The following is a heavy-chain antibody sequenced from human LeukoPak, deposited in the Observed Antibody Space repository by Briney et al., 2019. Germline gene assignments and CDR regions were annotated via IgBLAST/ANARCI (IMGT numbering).Heavy chain of an antibody. J-gene: IGHJ4*02. Sequence: SETLSLTCTVSGGSISSYYWSWIRQPPGKGLEWIGYIYYSGSTNYNPSLKSRVTISVDTSKNQFSLKLSSVTAADTAVYYCARRSRIAAHFDYWGQGTLVTVSS. V-gene: IGHV4-59*08. CDR2: IYYSGST. D-gene: IGHD2-15*01. CDR3: ARRSRIAAHFDY. CDR1: GGSISSYY.